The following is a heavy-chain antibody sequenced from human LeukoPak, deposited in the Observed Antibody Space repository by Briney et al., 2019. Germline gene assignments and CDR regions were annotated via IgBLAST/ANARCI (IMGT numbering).Heavy chain of an antibody. CDR2: IYHSGST. CDR1: GYSISSGYY. Sequence: SETLSLTCAVSGYSISSGYYWGWIRQPPGKGLEWIGSIYHSGSTYYNPSLKSRVTISVDTSKNQFSLKLSSMTAADTAVYYCARRMIPNYYGSGSRFDYWGQGTLVTVSS. D-gene: IGHD3-10*01. CDR3: ARRMIPNYYGSGSRFDY. J-gene: IGHJ4*02. V-gene: IGHV4-38-2*01.